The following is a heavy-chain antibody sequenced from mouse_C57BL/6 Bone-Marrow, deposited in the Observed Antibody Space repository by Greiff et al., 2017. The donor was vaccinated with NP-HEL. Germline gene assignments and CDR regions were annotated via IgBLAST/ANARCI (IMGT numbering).Heavy chain of an antibody. J-gene: IGHJ3*01. CDR3: ARHEGYSSFAY. D-gene: IGHD2-12*01. CDR1: GFTFSDYG. Sequence: EVNVVESGGGLVQPGGSLKLSCAASGFTFSDYGMAWVRQAPRKGPAWVAFISNLAFSIYYADTVTGRFTISRENAKNTLYLEMSSLRSEDTAMYYCARHEGYSSFAYWGQGTLVTVSA. CDR2: ISNLAFSI. V-gene: IGHV5-15*01.